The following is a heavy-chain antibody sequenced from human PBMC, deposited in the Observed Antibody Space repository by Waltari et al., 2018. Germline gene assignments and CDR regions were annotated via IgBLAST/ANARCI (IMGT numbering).Heavy chain of an antibody. CDR3: ARGTTGTFPFDY. Sequence: QVQLVQSGAEVKKPGSSVKVSCKASGGTFSSYTISWVRQAPGQGLEWMGRIIPILGIANYAQKCQGRVTITADKSTSTAYMELSSLRSEDTAVYYCARGTTGTFPFDYWGQGTLVTVSS. D-gene: IGHD1-1*01. CDR2: IIPILGIA. CDR1: GGTFSSYT. V-gene: IGHV1-69*02. J-gene: IGHJ4*02.